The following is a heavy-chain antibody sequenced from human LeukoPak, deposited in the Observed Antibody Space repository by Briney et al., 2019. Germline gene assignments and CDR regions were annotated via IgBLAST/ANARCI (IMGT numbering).Heavy chain of an antibody. D-gene: IGHD5-18*01. V-gene: IGHV3-21*01. CDR2: ISSSSSYI. J-gene: IGHJ6*03. Sequence: GGSLRLSCAASGFTFRSSEMNWVRQAPGKGLEWVSSISSSSSYIYYADSVKGRFTISRDNAKNSLYLQMNSLRAEDTAVYYCARDAGGYSYGNDLDYYYMDVWGKGTTVTISS. CDR1: GFTFRSSE. CDR3: ARDAGGYSYGNDLDYYYMDV.